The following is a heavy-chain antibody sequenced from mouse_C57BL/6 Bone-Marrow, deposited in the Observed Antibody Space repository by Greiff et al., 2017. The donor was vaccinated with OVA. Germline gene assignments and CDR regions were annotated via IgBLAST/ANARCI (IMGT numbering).Heavy chain of an antibody. J-gene: IGHJ4*01. CDR2: IRSKSNNYAT. CDR1: GFSFNTYA. D-gene: IGHD3-1*01. Sequence: EVQLVESGGGLVQPKGSLKLSCAASGFSFNTYAMNWVRQAPGKGLEWVARIRSKSNNYATYYADSVKDRFTISRDDSESMLYLQMNNLKTEDTAMYYCVRHNRGYYAMDYWGQGTSVTVSS. CDR3: VRHNRGYYAMDY. V-gene: IGHV10-1*01.